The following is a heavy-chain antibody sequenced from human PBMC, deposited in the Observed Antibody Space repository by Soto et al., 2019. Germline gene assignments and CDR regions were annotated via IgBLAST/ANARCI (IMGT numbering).Heavy chain of an antibody. D-gene: IGHD3-3*01. CDR1: GGSFSGYY. CDR2: INHSGST. CDR3: ARGRVDFWSGYNYFDY. V-gene: IGHV4-34*01. J-gene: IGHJ4*02. Sequence: SETLSLTCAVYGGSFSGYYWSWIRQPPGKGLEWIGEINHSGSTNYNPSLKSRVTISVDTSKNQFSLKLSSETAADTAVYYCARGRVDFWSGYNYFDYWGQGTLVTVSS.